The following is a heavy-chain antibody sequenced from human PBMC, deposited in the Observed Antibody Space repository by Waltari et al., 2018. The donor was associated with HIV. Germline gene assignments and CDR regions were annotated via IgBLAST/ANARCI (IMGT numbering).Heavy chain of an antibody. CDR2: INHSGST. CDR1: GGSFSGYS. J-gene: IGHJ4*02. Sequence: QVQLQQWGAGLLKPSETLSLTCAVYGGSFSGYSWSWIRQPPGKGLEWIGEINHSGSTNYNPSLKSRVTISVDTSKNQFSLKLSSVTAADTAVYYCARQGYYYDSSGYQGSSYYFDYWGQGTLVTVSS. V-gene: IGHV4-34*01. CDR3: ARQGYYYDSSGYQGSSYYFDY. D-gene: IGHD3-22*01.